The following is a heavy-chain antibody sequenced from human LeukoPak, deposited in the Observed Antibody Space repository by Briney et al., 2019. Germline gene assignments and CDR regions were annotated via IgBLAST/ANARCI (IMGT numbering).Heavy chain of an antibody. D-gene: IGHD3/OR15-3a*01. J-gene: IGHJ2*01. V-gene: IGHV3-30*02. CDR3: AKLPGLVPRGWYFDL. Sequence: GGSLRLSCAASGFTFSSYGMHWVRQAPGKGLEWVAFIRFDGNNKYYADSVKGRFTISRDNSKNTLYLQMNSLRAEDTAVYYCAKLPGLVPRGWYFDLWGRGTLVAVSS. CDR2: IRFDGNNK. CDR1: GFTFSSYG.